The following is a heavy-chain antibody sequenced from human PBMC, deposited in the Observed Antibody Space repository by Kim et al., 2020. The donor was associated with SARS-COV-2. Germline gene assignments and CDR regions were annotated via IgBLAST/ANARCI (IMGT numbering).Heavy chain of an antibody. Sequence: GGSLRLSCAASGFTFSSYWMHWVRQAPGKGLVWVSRINSDGSSTSYADSVKGRFTISRDNAKNTLYLQMNSLRAEDTAVYYCAREGRYCSGGSCFEYFQHWGQGTLVTVSS. CDR1: GFTFSSYW. D-gene: IGHD2-15*01. V-gene: IGHV3-74*01. J-gene: IGHJ1*01. CDR2: INSDGSST. CDR3: AREGRYCSGGSCFEYFQH.